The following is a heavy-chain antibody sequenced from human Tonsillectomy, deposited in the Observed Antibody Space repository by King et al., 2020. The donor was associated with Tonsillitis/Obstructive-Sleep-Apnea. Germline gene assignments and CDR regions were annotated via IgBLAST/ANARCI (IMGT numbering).Heavy chain of an antibody. D-gene: IGHD3-3*01. CDR3: AGRAGYYDFWSGYSTAYYYMDV. Sequence: VQLQQWGAGLLKPSETLSLTCAVYGGSFSGYYWSWIRQPPGKGLEWIGEINHSGSTNYNPSLKSRVTISVDTSKNQFSLKLSSVTAADTAVYYCAGRAGYYDFWSGYSTAYYYMDVWGKGTTVTVSS. CDR1: GGSFSGYY. J-gene: IGHJ6*03. CDR2: INHSGST. V-gene: IGHV4-34*01.